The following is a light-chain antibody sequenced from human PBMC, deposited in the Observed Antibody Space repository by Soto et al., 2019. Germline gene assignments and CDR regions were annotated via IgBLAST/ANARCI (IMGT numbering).Light chain of an antibody. Sequence: SPGILSLSPGERASLSCGASQSITSSFLAWYQQKPGQAPRLLIYGASSRATGIPDRFSGTGSETDFTLTINRLEPEDFAVYYCQQYENSPITFGQGTRREIK. CDR2: GAS. CDR1: QSITSSF. CDR3: QQYENSPIT. V-gene: IGKV3-20*01. J-gene: IGKJ5*01.